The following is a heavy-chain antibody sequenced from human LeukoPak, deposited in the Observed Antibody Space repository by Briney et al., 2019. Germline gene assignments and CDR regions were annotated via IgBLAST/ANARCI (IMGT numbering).Heavy chain of an antibody. V-gene: IGHV3-64*01. Sequence: PGGSLRLSCAASGFTFSSYAMHWVRQAPGKGLEYVSVISSNGGSTYYANSVKGRFTISRDNSKNTLYLQMGSLRAEDLAVYYCGRGGPIVGATNRYYFDYWGQGTLVTVSS. D-gene: IGHD1-26*01. CDR3: GRGGPIVGATNRYYFDY. CDR2: ISSNGGST. J-gene: IGHJ4*02. CDR1: GFTFSSYA.